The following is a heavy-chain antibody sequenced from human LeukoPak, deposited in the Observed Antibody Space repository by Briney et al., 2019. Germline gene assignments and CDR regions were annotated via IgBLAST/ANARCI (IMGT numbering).Heavy chain of an antibody. CDR3: ARVIVVVPAAMGGYFDY. J-gene: IGHJ4*02. Sequence: SETLSLTCSVSGGSISSYYWSWIRQPPGKGLEWIGYIYYSGSTNYNPSLKSRVTISVDTSKNQFSLKLSSVTAADTAVYYCARVIVVVPAAMGGYFDYWGQGTLVTVSS. CDR1: GGSISSYY. D-gene: IGHD2-2*01. CDR2: IYYSGST. V-gene: IGHV4-59*01.